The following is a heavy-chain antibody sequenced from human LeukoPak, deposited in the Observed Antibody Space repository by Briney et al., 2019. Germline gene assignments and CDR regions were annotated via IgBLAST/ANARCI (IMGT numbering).Heavy chain of an antibody. J-gene: IGHJ5*02. CDR2: IYYSGST. V-gene: IGHV4-39*07. Sequence: SETLSLTCTVSGGSISSYYWGWIRQPPGKGLEWIGSIYYSGSTYYNPSLKSRVTISVDTSKNQFSLKLSSVTAADTAVYYCAREGDNYDILTGSLPGWFDPWGQGTLVTVSS. CDR1: GGSISSYY. D-gene: IGHD3-9*01. CDR3: AREGDNYDILTGSLPGWFDP.